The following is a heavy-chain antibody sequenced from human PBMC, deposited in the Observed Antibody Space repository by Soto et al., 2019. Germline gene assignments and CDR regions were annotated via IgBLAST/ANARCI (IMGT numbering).Heavy chain of an antibody. D-gene: IGHD6-19*01. CDR1: GFTFSSYG. Sequence: GGSLRLSCAASGFTFSSYGMHWVRQAPGKGLEWVAVIWYDGSNKYYADSVKGRFTISRDNSKNTLYLQMNSLRAEDTAVYYCARDFSAWSFRIAVAGNGGDYWGQGTLVTVSS. J-gene: IGHJ4*02. CDR3: ARDFSAWSFRIAVAGNGGDY. V-gene: IGHV3-33*01. CDR2: IWYDGSNK.